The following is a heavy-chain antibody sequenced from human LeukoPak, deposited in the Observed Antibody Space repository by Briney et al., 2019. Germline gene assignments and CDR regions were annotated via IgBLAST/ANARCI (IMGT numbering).Heavy chain of an antibody. CDR3: AKDISGLPGGSSDY. J-gene: IGHJ4*02. D-gene: IGHD2-21*02. CDR1: GFTFSSYA. V-gene: IGHV3-23*01. CDR2: ISASGGST. Sequence: GGSLRLSCAASGFTFSSYAMSRVRQAPGKGLEWVSGISASGGSTYYADSVKGRFTISRDNSKNTLYLQVNSLRAEDTALYYCAKDISGLPGGSSDYCGLRTLVTVSS.